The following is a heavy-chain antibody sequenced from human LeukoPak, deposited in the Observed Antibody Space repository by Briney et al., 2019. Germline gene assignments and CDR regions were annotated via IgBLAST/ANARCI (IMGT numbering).Heavy chain of an antibody. V-gene: IGHV3-48*01. J-gene: IGHJ5*02. CDR1: XS. CDR3: ARGGYGDYVYWFDP. D-gene: IGHD4-17*01. Sequence: XSMNWVXQAPGKGLEWVSYISSSSSTIYYADSVKGRFTISRDNAKNSLYLQMNSLRAEDTAVYYCARGGYGDYVYWFDPWGQGTLVTVSS. CDR2: ISSSSSTI.